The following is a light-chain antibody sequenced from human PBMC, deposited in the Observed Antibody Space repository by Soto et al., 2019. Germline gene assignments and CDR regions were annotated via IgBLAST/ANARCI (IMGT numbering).Light chain of an antibody. CDR1: QDISNY. V-gene: IGKV1-33*01. J-gene: IGKJ3*01. CDR2: DAS. Sequence: DIQMTQSPSSLSASVGDRVTITCQASQDISNYLNWYQQKPGKAPKLLIYDASNLETGVPSRFSGSGSGTDFTFTISSLQPEDIATYYCQQYDNLPRLTFDPGTKVDF. CDR3: QQYDNLPRLT.